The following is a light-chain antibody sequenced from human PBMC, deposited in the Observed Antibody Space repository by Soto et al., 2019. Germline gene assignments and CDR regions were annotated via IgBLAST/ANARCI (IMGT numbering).Light chain of an antibody. V-gene: IGKV1-9*01. CDR2: AAS. Sequence: DTQLTQSPSFLSASVVDRVTITCGASQDISDYLAWYQQKPGKAPKLLIYAASSLQSGVPSRFSGSGSGTEFTLTISSLQPEDFATYYCQQLNSYPITFGQGTRLEI. CDR3: QQLNSYPIT. CDR1: QDISDY. J-gene: IGKJ5*01.